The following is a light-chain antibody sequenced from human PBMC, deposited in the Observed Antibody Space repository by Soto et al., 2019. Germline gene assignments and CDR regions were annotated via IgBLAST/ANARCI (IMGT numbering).Light chain of an antibody. Sequence: EIVMTQSPATLSVSPGERATLSCRASQSVSSNLAGYQQKPGQAPSLLIYGASTRATGIPARFSGSGSGTEFTLTISRLQSEDFAVDYFQQYNNWPATFVQGTQVEMK. V-gene: IGKV3-15*01. CDR3: QQYNNWPAT. CDR2: GAS. CDR1: QSVSSN. J-gene: IGKJ1*01.